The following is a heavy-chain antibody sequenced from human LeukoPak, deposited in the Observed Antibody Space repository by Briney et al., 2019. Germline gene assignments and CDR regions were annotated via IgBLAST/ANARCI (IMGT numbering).Heavy chain of an antibody. CDR3: AKPQLPLLWFGEFSRPGNYFDY. CDR1: GFTFSNYG. D-gene: IGHD3-10*01. V-gene: IGHV3-23*01. Sequence: PGGTLRLSCAASGFTFSNYGMSWVRQAPGKGLEWVSVISGSGGSTYYADSVKGRFTISRDNSKNTLYLQMNSLRAEDTAVYYCAKPQLPLLWFGEFSRPGNYFDYWGQGTLVTVSS. CDR2: ISGSGGST. J-gene: IGHJ4*02.